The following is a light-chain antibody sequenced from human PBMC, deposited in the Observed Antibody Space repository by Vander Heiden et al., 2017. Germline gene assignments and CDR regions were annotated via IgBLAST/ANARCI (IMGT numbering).Light chain of an antibody. CDR3: QQYENIPIT. V-gene: IGKV1-33*01. Sequence: DIQMIQSPSSLSASVGDRVTITCQASQDISNYLNCYQQKPGKAPKLLIYDASNLETGVPSRFSGSGSGTDFTFTINSLQPEDIATYYCQQYENIPITFGQGTRLEIK. CDR2: DAS. CDR1: QDISNY. J-gene: IGKJ5*01.